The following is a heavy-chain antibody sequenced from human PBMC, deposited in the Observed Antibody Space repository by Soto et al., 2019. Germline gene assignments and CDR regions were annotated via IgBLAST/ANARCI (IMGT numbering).Heavy chain of an antibody. CDR2: INPNSGDT. J-gene: IGHJ6*02. CDR1: GYTFTGYY. Sequence: SVKVSCKASGYTFTGYYVHWVRQAPGQGLEWMGWINPNSGDTYLAQRFQGRVTMNRDTSIGTAYMELRGLTSDDTAEYYCAKGGAIVAAGTRVYLYNAMDGWGQGTTVTVTS. D-gene: IGHD1-26*01. CDR3: AKGGAIVAAGTRVYLYNAMDG. V-gene: IGHV1-2*02.